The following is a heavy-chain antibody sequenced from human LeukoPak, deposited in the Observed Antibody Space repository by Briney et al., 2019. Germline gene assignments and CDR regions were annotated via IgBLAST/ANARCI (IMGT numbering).Heavy chain of an antibody. CDR2: IGWNSGSI. D-gene: IGHD4-17*01. CDR3: AKDRRGGSTGDFDY. CDR1: GFTFDDYA. J-gene: IGHJ4*02. V-gene: IGHV3-9*01. Sequence: GGSLRLSCAASGFTFDDYAMHWVRQAPGKGLEWVSGIGWNSGSIGYADSVKGRFTISRDNAKNSLYLQMNSLRAEDTALYYCAKDRRGGSTGDFDYWGQGTLVTVSS.